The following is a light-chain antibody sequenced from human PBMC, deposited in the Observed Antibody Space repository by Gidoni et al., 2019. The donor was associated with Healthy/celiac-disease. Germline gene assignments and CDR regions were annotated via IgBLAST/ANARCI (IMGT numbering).Light chain of an antibody. V-gene: IGKV3-20*01. CDR1: QSVSSSY. J-gene: IGKJ2*01. CDR2: GAS. Sequence: EIVLTQSPGTLSLSPGERATLSCRASQSVSSSYLAWYQQKPGQAPSLLISGASSRATGIPDRFSGSGSGTDFTLTISRLEPEDFAVYYCQQYGSSPLYTVGQGTKLEIK. CDR3: QQYGSSPLYT.